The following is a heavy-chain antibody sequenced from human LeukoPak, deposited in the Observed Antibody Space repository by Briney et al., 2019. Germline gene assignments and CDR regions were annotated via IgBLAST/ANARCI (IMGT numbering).Heavy chain of an antibody. CDR3: ARTNDFGGNSPFDY. J-gene: IGHJ4*02. Sequence: SQTLSLTCAISGDSVSSNSAAWNWLRQSPSRGLEWLGRTYYRSKWYNDYAVSVKSRITINPDTSKNQFSLQLNSVTPEDTAVYYCARTNDFGGNSPFDYWGQGTLVTVSS. CDR2: TYYRSKWYN. D-gene: IGHD4-23*01. V-gene: IGHV6-1*01. CDR1: GDSVSSNSAA.